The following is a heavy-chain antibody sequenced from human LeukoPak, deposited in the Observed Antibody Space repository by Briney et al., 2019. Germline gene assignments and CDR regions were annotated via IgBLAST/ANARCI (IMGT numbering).Heavy chain of an antibody. D-gene: IGHD3-22*01. Sequence: PSETLSLTCTVSGGSISSYYWSWIRQPPGKGLEWIGYIYYSGSTNYNPSLKSRVTISVDTSKNQFSLKLSSVTAADTAVYYCATSKPYYYDSSGYYSYYFDYWGQGTLVTVSS. CDR3: ATSKPYYYDSSGYYSYYFDY. V-gene: IGHV4-59*01. J-gene: IGHJ4*02. CDR1: GGSISSYY. CDR2: IYYSGST.